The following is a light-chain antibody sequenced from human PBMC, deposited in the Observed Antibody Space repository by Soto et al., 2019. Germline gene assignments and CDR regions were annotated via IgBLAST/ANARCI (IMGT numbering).Light chain of an antibody. CDR3: QQHESYTST. CDR2: AAS. J-gene: IGKJ4*01. CDR1: LGINRF. V-gene: IGKV1-9*01. Sequence: IQMTQSPSTPSSSFGDRVTITCRASLGINRFLAWYQQKPGKAPKLLIYAASTLQSGVPSRFAGSVSGTDGTITINSLQKEDVATYYCQQHESYTSTFGGGTKVDI.